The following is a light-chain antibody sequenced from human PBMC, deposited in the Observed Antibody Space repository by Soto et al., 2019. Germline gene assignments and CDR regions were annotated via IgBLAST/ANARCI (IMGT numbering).Light chain of an antibody. CDR3: SSYTSTSTVK. J-gene: IGLJ2*01. CDR1: SSDVGLYNY. Sequence: QSVLTQPASVSGSPGQSITISCTGTSSDVGLYNYVSWYQHHPGKAPKLMIYDVSDRPSGVSNRFSGSKSGNTASLTISGLQAEDEGDYYSSSYTSTSTVKFSGGTKVIVL. V-gene: IGLV2-14*01. CDR2: DVS.